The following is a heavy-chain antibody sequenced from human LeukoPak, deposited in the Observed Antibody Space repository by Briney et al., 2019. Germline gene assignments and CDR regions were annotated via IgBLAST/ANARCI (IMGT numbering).Heavy chain of an antibody. CDR1: GFTFSTYW. J-gene: IGHJ4*02. D-gene: IGHD3-16*01. CDR3: ARGDYPSDY. CDR2: IKEDGSEK. Sequence: GGSLRLSCAASGFTFSTYWMTWVRQAPGKGLGWVANIKEDGSEKYYVDSVKGRFTISRDNTKNSLFLQMNSLRAEDTAVYYCARGDYPSDYWGQGTLVTVSS. V-gene: IGHV3-7*05.